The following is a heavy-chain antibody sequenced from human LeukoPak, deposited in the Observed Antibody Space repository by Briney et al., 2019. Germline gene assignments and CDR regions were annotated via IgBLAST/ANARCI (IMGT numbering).Heavy chain of an antibody. CDR2: IYYSGST. CDR1: GGSVSSSSYY. J-gene: IGHJ5*02. Sequence: PSETLSLTCTVSGGSVSSSSYYWGWIRQPPGKGLEWLGSIYYSGSTYYNPSLKSRVTISVDTSKNQFSLKLSSVTAADTAVYYCASHCSSTSCYARVRWFDPWGQGTLVTVSS. V-gene: IGHV4-39*01. D-gene: IGHD2-2*01. CDR3: ASHCSSTSCYARVRWFDP.